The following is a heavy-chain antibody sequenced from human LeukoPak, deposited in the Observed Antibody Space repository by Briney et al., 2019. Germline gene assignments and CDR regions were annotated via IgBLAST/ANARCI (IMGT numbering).Heavy chain of an antibody. CDR3: ARDPGLVYYYYGMDV. V-gene: IGHV3-30*03. CDR2: MSYDGNGE. J-gene: IGHJ6*02. D-gene: IGHD1-26*01. CDR1: GFTLSSYG. Sequence: HPGGSLRLSCVASGFTLSSYGMHWVRQAPGKGLEWVAMMSYDGNGEYYVDSVKGRFTISRDNSKNTLYLQMNSLRAEDTAVYYCARDPGLVYYYYGMDVWGQGTTVTVSS.